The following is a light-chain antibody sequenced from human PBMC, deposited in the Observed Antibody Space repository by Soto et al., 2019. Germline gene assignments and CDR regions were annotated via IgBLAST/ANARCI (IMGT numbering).Light chain of an antibody. J-gene: IGKJ4*01. CDR1: QGISNY. CDR3: QKYNSAPRLT. CDR2: AAS. V-gene: IGKV1-27*01. Sequence: DIQMTQSPSSLSASVGDRVTITCRASQGISNYLAWYQQKPGKVPKLLIYAASTLQSGVPSRFRGSGSGTDFTLTISSLQPADVATYYCQKYNSAPRLTFGGGTKVEIK.